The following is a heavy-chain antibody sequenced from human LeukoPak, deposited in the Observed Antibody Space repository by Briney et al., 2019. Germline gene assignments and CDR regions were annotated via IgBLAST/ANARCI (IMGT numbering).Heavy chain of an antibody. CDR3: AREGSSGYYLTTLIDY. Sequence: SETLSLTGTVSGGSISSYYWSWIRQPAGKGLEWIGRIYTSGSTNYNPSLKSRVTMSVDTSKNQFSLKLSSVTAADTAVYYCAREGSSGYYLTTLIDYWGQGTLVTVSS. CDR2: IYTSGST. CDR1: GGSISSYY. J-gene: IGHJ4*02. D-gene: IGHD3-22*01. V-gene: IGHV4-4*07.